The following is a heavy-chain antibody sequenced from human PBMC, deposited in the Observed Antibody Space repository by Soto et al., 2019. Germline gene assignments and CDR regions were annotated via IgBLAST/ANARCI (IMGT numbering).Heavy chain of an antibody. CDR2: INAGNGNT. J-gene: IGHJ5*02. Sequence: GASVKVSCKASGYTFTSYAMHWVRQAPGQRLEWMGWINAGNGNTKYSQKFQGRVTITRDTSASTAYMELSSLRSEDTAVYYCARTLGYCSSTSCPGFDPWGQGTLVTVSS. CDR3: ARTLGYCSSTSCPGFDP. V-gene: IGHV1-3*01. CDR1: GYTFTSYA. D-gene: IGHD2-2*01.